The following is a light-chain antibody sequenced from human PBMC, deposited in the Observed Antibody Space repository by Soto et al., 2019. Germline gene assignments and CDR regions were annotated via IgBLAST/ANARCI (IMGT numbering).Light chain of an antibody. CDR1: SSDVGGYNY. CDR3: SSYAGSSNV. V-gene: IGLV2-8*01. Sequence: QSALTQPPSASGSPGQSVAISCNGTSSDVGGYNYVSWYQQHPGKAPKLMIYEVNKRPSGVPDRFSGSKSGNTASLTVSGLKAEDEADYYCSSYAGSSNVFGTGTKLTVL. CDR2: EVN. J-gene: IGLJ1*01.